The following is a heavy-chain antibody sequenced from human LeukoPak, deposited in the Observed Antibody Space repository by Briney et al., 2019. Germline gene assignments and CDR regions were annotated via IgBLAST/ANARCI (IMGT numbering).Heavy chain of an antibody. CDR2: IKPDGSEK. J-gene: IGHJ4*02. CDR3: ARDYYYGSGSYLK. Sequence: GGSLRLSCAASGFTFTNYWMSWVRQAPGKGLEWVANIKPDGSEKYYVDSVKGRFTISRDNAKNSLYLQMNGLRAEDTAVYYCARDYYYGSGSYLKWGQGTLVTVSS. D-gene: IGHD3-10*01. CDR1: GFTFTNYW. V-gene: IGHV3-7*01.